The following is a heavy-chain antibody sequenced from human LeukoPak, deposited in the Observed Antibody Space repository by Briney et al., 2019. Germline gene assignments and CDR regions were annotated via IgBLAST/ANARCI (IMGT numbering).Heavy chain of an antibody. D-gene: IGHD6-13*01. CDR3: ARDNRRGSTWYED. Sequence: PGGSLRLSCAASGFTFSSYGMHWVRQAPGKGLEWVAFIRYDGSTKYYADSVKGRFTISRDNSKNTLYLQMNSLRAEDTAVYYCARDNRRGSTWYEDWGQGTLVTVSS. CDR1: GFTFSSYG. CDR2: IRYDGSTK. V-gene: IGHV3-30*02. J-gene: IGHJ4*02.